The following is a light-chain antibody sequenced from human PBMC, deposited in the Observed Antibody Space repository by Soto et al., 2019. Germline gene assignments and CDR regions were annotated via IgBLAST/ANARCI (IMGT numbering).Light chain of an antibody. CDR2: DAS. CDR3: QQRSNWPPWT. J-gene: IGKJ1*01. CDR1: QSVGSY. Sequence: EIVLTQSPATLSLSPGERATLSCRASQSVGSYLAWYQQKPGQAPRLLIYDASNRATGIPARFSGSGSGTXFTLTISSLDPEDFAVYYCQQRSNWPPWTFGQGTKV. V-gene: IGKV3-11*01.